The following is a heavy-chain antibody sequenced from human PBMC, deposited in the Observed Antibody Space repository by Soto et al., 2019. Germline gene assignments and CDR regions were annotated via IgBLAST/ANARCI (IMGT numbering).Heavy chain of an antibody. D-gene: IGHD2-2*01. V-gene: IGHV5-51*01. Sequence: PGESLKISCKGSGYSFTSYWIGWVRQMPGKGLEWMGIIYPGDSDTRYSPSFQGQVTISADKSINTAYLQWSSLKASDTAMYYCARGSRGYCSSTSCYDRLGYWGQGTLVTVSS. CDR3: ARGSRGYCSSTSCYDRLGY. CDR1: GYSFTSYW. J-gene: IGHJ4*02. CDR2: IYPGDSDT.